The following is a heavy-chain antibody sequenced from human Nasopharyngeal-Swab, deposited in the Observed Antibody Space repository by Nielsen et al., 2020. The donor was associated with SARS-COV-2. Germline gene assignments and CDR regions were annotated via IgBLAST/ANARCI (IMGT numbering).Heavy chain of an antibody. V-gene: IGHV3-21*01. CDR1: GFTFSSYS. CDR3: ARHLPLRFLEWLFPDYFDY. D-gene: IGHD3-3*01. CDR2: ISSSSSYI. J-gene: IGHJ4*02. Sequence: GASLKISCAASGFTFSSYSMNWVRQALGKGLEWVSSISSSSSYIYYADSVKGRFTISRDNAKNSLYLQMNSLRAEDTAVYYCARHLPLRFLEWLFPDYFDYWGQGTLVTVSS.